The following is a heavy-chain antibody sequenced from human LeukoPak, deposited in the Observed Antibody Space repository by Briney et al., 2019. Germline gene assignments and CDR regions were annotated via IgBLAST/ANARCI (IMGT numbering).Heavy chain of an antibody. CDR3: ARGVWGSYRFPYFDY. D-gene: IGHD3-16*02. Sequence: ASVKVSCKASGYTFTSYYMHWVRQAPGQGLEWMGIINPSGGSTSYAQKFQGRVTMTRDTSTSTVYMELSSLRSEDMAVYYCARGVWGSYRFPYFDYWGQGTLVTVSS. J-gene: IGHJ4*02. V-gene: IGHV1-46*01. CDR2: INPSGGST. CDR1: GYTFTSYY.